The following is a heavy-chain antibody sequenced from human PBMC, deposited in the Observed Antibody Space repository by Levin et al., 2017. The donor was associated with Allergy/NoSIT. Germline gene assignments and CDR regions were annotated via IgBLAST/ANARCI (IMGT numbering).Heavy chain of an antibody. Sequence: LSLTCAVSGLNFNSYGMNWVRQARGKGLEWVALISSAGSDGYYADSVRGRFTISRDNSKSTLYLQMNSLRPDDTAVYYCAARVFDYWGQGTLVNVSS. CDR3: AARVFDY. CDR2: ISSAGSDG. CDR1: GLNFNSYG. J-gene: IGHJ4*02. V-gene: IGHV3-30*03.